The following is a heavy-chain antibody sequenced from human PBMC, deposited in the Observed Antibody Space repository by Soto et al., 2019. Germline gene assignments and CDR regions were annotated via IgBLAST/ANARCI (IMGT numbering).Heavy chain of an antibody. CDR2: ISGSGGST. V-gene: IGHV3-23*01. CDR3: AKEFQAILFADYYFDD. CDR1: GFTFSSYA. Sequence: GGSLRLSCAASGFTFSSYAMSWVRQAPGKGLEWVSAISGSGGSTYYADSVKGRFTISRDNSKNTLYLQMNSLRAEDTAVYYCAKEFQAILFADYYFDDWGQGTLVTVSS. J-gene: IGHJ4*02.